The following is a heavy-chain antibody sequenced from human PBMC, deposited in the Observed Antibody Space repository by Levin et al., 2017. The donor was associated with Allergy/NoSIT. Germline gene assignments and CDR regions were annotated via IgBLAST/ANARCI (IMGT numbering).Heavy chain of an antibody. CDR3: AKDPTVVGAYYFDY. D-gene: IGHD1-26*01. J-gene: IGHJ4*02. CDR1: GFTFSRYA. CDR2: ISASRTTT. V-gene: IGHV3-23*01. Sequence: GESLKISCAASGFTFSRYAMSWVRQAPGKGLEWVSTISASRTTTYYADYVKGRFTISRDNSQNTLYLEVSSLRADDTAVYYCAKDPTVVGAYYFDYWGKGTLVTVSS.